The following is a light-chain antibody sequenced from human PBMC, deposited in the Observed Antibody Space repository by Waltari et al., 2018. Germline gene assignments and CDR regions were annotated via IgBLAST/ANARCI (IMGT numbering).Light chain of an antibody. J-gene: IGLJ3*02. Sequence: QSVLTQPPSASGTPGQRVTISCSGSRSKIGRNPVSCYPQFPGTAPKLLIFTDNRRPSGVPDRVSASKSGTSASLAISGLQSEDEAHYYCSTWDDSLNGAVFGGGTRVTVL. CDR3: STWDDSLNGAV. V-gene: IGLV1-44*01. CDR1: RSKIGRNP. CDR2: TDN.